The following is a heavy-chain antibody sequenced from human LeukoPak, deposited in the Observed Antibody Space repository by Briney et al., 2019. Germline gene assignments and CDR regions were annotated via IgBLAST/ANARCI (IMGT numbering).Heavy chain of an antibody. D-gene: IGHD1-1*01. CDR1: GYTFTSYA. Sequence: ASVKVSCKASGYTFTSYAMHWVRQAPGQRLEWMGWINAGNGNTKYSQKFQGRVTITRDTSASTAYMELSSLRSEDTAVYYCARVQLERRYYPFDYWGQGTLVTVSS. CDR2: INAGNGNT. CDR3: ARVQLERRYYPFDY. V-gene: IGHV1-3*01. J-gene: IGHJ4*02.